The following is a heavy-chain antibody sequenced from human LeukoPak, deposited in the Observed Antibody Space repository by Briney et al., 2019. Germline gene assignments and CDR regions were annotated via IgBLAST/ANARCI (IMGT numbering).Heavy chain of an antibody. CDR3: ARNYGSNSKYFDY. Sequence: GASVKVSCKASGHTSTAYFIHWVRQAPGQGLEWMGWISPNSGVTSYAQKFQGRVTMTGDTSISTAYMELSRLRSDDTAVYYCARNYGSNSKYFDYWGQGTLVTVSS. J-gene: IGHJ4*02. D-gene: IGHD4-23*01. CDR2: ISPNSGVT. V-gene: IGHV1-2*02. CDR1: GHTSTAYF.